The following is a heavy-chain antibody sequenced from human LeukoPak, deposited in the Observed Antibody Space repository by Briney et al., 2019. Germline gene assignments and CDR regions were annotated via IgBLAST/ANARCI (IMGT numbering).Heavy chain of an antibody. CDR1: GFTVSAKY. V-gene: IGHV3-53*01. CDR3: ARGGVYGDYARRYFDY. D-gene: IGHD4-17*01. CDR2: IYSGGGT. J-gene: IGHJ4*02. Sequence: GGSLRLSCAASGFTVSAKYMSWVRQAPGKGLEWVSVIYSGGGTYYADSVKGRFTLSRDNSKNTLYLQMNSLRAEDTAVYYCARGGVYGDYARRYFDYWGQGTLVTVSS.